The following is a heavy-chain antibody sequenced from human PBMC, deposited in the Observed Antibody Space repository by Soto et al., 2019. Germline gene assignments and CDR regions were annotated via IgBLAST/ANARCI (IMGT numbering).Heavy chain of an antibody. Sequence: GGSLRLSCAASGFTFSSYGMHWVRQAPGKGLEWVAVISYDGSNKYYADSVKGRFTISRDNSKNTPYLQMNSLRAEDTAVYYCAKALPEGYYFDYWGQGTLVTVSS. V-gene: IGHV3-30*18. CDR3: AKALPEGYYFDY. J-gene: IGHJ4*02. CDR2: ISYDGSNK. CDR1: GFTFSSYG.